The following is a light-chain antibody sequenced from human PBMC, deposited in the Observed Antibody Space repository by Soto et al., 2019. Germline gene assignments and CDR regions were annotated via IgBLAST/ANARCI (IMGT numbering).Light chain of an antibody. CDR3: GTWDSSLSVLYV. CDR2: DNN. CDR1: SSNIGNNY. J-gene: IGLJ1*01. Sequence: QSVLTQPPSVSAAPGQKVTISRSGSSSNIGNNYVSWYQQLPGTAPKLLIYDNNKRPSGIPDRFSGSKSGTSATLGITGLQTGDEADYYCGTWDSSLSVLYVFGTGTKVTVL. V-gene: IGLV1-51*01.